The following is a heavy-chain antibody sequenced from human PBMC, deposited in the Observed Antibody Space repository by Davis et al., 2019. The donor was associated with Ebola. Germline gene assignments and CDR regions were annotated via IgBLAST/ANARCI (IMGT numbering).Heavy chain of an antibody. CDR2: INPNSGGT. CDR1: GYTFTGYY. D-gene: IGHD2-2*01. Sequence: ASAQVSCKASGYTFTGYYMHWVRQAPGQGLEWMGWINPNSGGTNYAQKFQGRVTMIRDTSISTAYMELRSLRSDDTAVYYCARGMYQLPQYYYYGMDVWGQGTTVTVSS. V-gene: IGHV1-2*02. CDR3: ARGMYQLPQYYYYGMDV. J-gene: IGHJ6*02.